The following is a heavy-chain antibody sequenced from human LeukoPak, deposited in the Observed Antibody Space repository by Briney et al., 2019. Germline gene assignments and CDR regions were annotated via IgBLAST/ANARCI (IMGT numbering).Heavy chain of an antibody. D-gene: IGHD3-9*01. J-gene: IGHJ4*02. CDR3: AKGDNDILTGYYNSCDY. Sequence: GGSLRLSCAASGFTFSSYAMSWVRQAPGKGLEWVSTISGSGISTYYSDSVKGRFTISRDNSKNTLYLRMNSLRAEDTAVYYCAKGDNDILTGYYNSCDYWGQGTLVTVSS. CDR2: ISGSGIST. CDR1: GFTFSSYA. V-gene: IGHV3-23*01.